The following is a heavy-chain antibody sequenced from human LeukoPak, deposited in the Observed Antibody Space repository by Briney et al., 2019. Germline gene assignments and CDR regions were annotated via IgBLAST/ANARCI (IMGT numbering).Heavy chain of an antibody. Sequence: GSLRLSCAASGFIFSGDFMSWVRQAPGKGLEWVSAISGSGGSTYYADSVKGRFTISRDNSKNTLYLQMNSLRAEDTAVYYCAVSTVVTKFDYWGQGTLVTVSS. D-gene: IGHD4-23*01. V-gene: IGHV3-23*01. CDR2: ISGSGGST. J-gene: IGHJ4*02. CDR1: GFIFSGDF. CDR3: AVSTVVTKFDY.